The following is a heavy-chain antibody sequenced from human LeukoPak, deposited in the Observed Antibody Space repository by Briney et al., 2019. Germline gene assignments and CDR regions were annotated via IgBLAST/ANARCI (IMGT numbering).Heavy chain of an antibody. J-gene: IGHJ5*02. CDR3: ASVVLWFGELSQVGWFDP. Sequence: ASVKVSCKASGYTFTGYYMHWVRQAPGQGLEWMGRINPNSGGTNYAQKFQGRVTMTRDTSISTAYMGLSRLRSDDTAVYYCASVVLWFGELSQVGWFDPWGQGTLVTVSS. CDR2: INPNSGGT. D-gene: IGHD3-10*01. CDR1: GYTFTGYY. V-gene: IGHV1-2*06.